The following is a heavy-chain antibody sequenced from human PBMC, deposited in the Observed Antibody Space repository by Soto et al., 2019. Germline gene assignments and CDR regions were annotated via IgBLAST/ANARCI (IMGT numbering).Heavy chain of an antibody. V-gene: IGHV1-2*04. Sequence: ASVKVSCKASGYTFTGYYMHWVRQAPGQGLEWMGWINPNSGGTNYAQKFQGWVTMTRDTSISTAYMELSRLRYDDTAVYYCARGGRITIFGVVIIGATPVHGMDVWGQGTRVTVSS. J-gene: IGHJ6*02. D-gene: IGHD3-3*01. CDR1: GYTFTGYY. CDR2: INPNSGGT. CDR3: ARGGRITIFGVVIIGATPVHGMDV.